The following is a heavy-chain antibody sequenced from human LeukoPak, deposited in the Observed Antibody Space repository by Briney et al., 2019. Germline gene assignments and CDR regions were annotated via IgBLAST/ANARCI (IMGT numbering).Heavy chain of an antibody. V-gene: IGHV3-33*01. CDR3: ARDGDDSSGYYSSNFDY. CDR1: GFTFSGYG. D-gene: IGHD3-22*01. Sequence: GRSLRLSCAASGFTFSGYGMHWVRQAPGKGLEWVAAIWSDGSKESYEDSVKGRFTISRDISKSTLYLQMNSLRAEDTAVYYCARDGDDSSGYYSSNFDYWGQGTLVTVSS. J-gene: IGHJ4*02. CDR2: IWSDGSKE.